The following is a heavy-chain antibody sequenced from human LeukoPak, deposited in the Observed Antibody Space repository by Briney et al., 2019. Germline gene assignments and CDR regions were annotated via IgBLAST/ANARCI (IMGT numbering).Heavy chain of an antibody. V-gene: IGHV3-66*04. CDR3: GRRFCSSCPLDF. D-gene: IGHD3-3*01. Sequence: GGSLRLSCVGSGFNVTTNNMYWVRQAPGKGLECVSAFHAGGGPDYADSVRDRFTISRDNSKNTLYLQMSSLRAEDTAVYYCGRRFCSSCPLDFWGQGTLVTVSS. CDR1: GFNVTTNN. CDR2: FHAGGGP. J-gene: IGHJ4*02.